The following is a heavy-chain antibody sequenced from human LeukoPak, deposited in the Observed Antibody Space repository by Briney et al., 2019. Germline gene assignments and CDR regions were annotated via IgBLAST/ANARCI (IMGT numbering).Heavy chain of an antibody. CDR3: AKDPYMDV. V-gene: IGHV3-9*01. J-gene: IGHJ6*03. Sequence: GRSLRLSCAASGFSFADATMHWVRQVPGKGLEWVSGINWNSGTMGYADSVKGRFTVSRDNAKNSLYLQMNSLKTEDTALYYCAKDPYMDVWGKGTTDTVSS. CDR1: GFSFADAT. CDR2: INWNSGTM.